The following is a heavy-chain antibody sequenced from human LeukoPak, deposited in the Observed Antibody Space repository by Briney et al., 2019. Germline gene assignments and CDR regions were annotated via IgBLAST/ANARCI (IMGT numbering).Heavy chain of an antibody. J-gene: IGHJ5*02. D-gene: IGHD6-13*01. CDR3: AKGPGIAAAGPKYDP. CDR2: ISGSGGST. Sequence: GGSLRLSCAASGFTFDDYAMSWVRQAPGKGLEWVSAISGSGGSTYYADSVKGRFTISRDHSKNTLYLQMNSLRAEDTAVYYCAKGPGIAAAGPKYDPWGQGTLVTVSS. CDR1: GFTFDDYA. V-gene: IGHV3-23*01.